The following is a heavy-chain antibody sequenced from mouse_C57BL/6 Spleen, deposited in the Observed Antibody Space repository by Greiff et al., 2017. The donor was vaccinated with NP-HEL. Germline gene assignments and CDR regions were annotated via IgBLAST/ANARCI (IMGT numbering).Heavy chain of an antibody. D-gene: IGHD1-1*01. Sequence: QVQLQQPGAELVKPGASVKMSCKASGYTFTSYWITWVKQRPGQGLEWIGDIYPGSGSTNYNEKFKSKATLTVDTSSSTAYMQLSSLTSEDSAVYYCARERRVYYGRDYWGQGTTLTVSS. CDR3: ARERRVYYGRDY. CDR1: GYTFTSYW. V-gene: IGHV1-55*01. CDR2: IYPGSGST. J-gene: IGHJ2*01.